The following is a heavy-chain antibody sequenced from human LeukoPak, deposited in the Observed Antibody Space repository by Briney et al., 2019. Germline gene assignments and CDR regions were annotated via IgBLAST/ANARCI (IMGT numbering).Heavy chain of an antibody. J-gene: IGHJ4*02. CDR2: IYTSGST. CDR1: GGSISSYY. CDR3: ARVSHYYDSSGYYFPALSLDY. D-gene: IGHD3-22*01. V-gene: IGHV4-4*07. Sequence: SETLSLTCTVSGGSISSYYWSWIRQPAGKGLEWIGRIYTSGSTNYNPSLKSRVTISVNKSKNQFSLKLSSVTAADTAVYYCARVSHYYDSSGYYFPALSLDYWGQETLVTVSS.